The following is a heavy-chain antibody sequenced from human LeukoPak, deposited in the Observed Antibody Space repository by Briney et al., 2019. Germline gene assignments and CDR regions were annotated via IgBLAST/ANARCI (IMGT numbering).Heavy chain of an antibody. J-gene: IGHJ4*02. CDR2: ISSSGSTM. V-gene: IGHV3-48*03. D-gene: IGHD3-10*01. CDR3: ARRGPMGFYYGAGSSYFDY. Sequence: GGSLRLSCAASGFTFSSYEMNWVRQAPGKGLEWVSYISSSGSTMYFADSVKGRFTISRDNAKNSLYLQMNSLRAEDTAVYYCARRGPMGFYYGAGSSYFDYWGQGTLVTVSS. CDR1: GFTFSSYE.